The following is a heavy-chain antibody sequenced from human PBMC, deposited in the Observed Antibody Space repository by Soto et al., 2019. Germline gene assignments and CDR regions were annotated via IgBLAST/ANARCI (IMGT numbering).Heavy chain of an antibody. CDR1: GGTFSNYP. J-gene: IGHJ2*01. V-gene: IGHV1-69*12. CDR3: ARGTHRWLQLCYFDL. D-gene: IGHD5-12*01. Sequence: QVQLVQSGAEVKKPGSSVKVSCKASGGTFSNYPISWVRQAPGQGLEWMGGIIPIFGTVNYAQKFQGRVTITADESTSTAYMEPSSLRAEDTAVYYCARGTHRWLQLCYFDLWGRGTLVTVSS. CDR2: IIPIFGTV.